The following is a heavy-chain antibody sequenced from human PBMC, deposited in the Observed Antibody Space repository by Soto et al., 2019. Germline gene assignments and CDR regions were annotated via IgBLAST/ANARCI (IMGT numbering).Heavy chain of an antibody. CDR3: AKGRSYYYYYGVDV. Sequence: EVQLLEAGGGLVQPGGSLRLSCAASGFTFSSCAMGWVGQAPGKGLEWVSDIIDSGASTYYADSVKGRFTISRDNSKSTLYLQMNSLRAEDTALYYCAKGRSYYYYYGVDVWGQGTTVTVSS. CDR1: GFTFSSCA. CDR2: IIDSGAST. V-gene: IGHV3-23*01. J-gene: IGHJ6*02.